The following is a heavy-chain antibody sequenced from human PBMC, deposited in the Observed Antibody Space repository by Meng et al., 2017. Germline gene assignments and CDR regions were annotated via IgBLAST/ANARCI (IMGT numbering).Heavy chain of an antibody. D-gene: IGHD6-13*01. CDR3: ARGVRSKIQQLIPGRPTYVDL. CDR1: GGSFSGYY. V-gene: IGHV4-34*01. J-gene: IGHJ4*02. Sequence: QLHWQRLGECLFKHSDTLSLTCAVYGGSFSGYYWTWIRQPPGRGLEWIGEISHSGTTNYNPSLTSRVTISLDTSKSQFSLKLTSVTGADTAVYFCARGVRSKIQQLIPGRPTYVDLWSQGNLVTVSS. CDR2: ISHSGTT.